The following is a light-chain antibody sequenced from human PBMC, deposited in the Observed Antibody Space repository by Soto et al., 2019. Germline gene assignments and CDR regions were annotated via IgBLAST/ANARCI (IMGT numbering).Light chain of an antibody. Sequence: SYELTQPPSVSVAPGKTASITCGGNNIGSKSVHWYQQRPGQAPVVVIYYDTDRPSGIPERFSASKSGNTATLTISRVEAGDEADYYCQVWHSSSDHVVFGGGTKLTVL. CDR2: YDT. CDR1: NIGSKS. CDR3: QVWHSSSDHVV. V-gene: IGLV3-21*04. J-gene: IGLJ2*01.